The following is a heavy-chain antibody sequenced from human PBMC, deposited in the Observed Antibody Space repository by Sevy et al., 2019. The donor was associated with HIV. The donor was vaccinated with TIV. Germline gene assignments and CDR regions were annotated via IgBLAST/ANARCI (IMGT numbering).Heavy chain of an antibody. Sequence: GGSLRLSCAASGVTFSGSAMHWVRQASGKGLEWVGGIRSKANSYATAYAASVKGRFTISRDDSKNTAYLQMNSLKTEDTAVYYCVVLLWFGDFDYWGQGTLVTVSS. V-gene: IGHV3-73*01. J-gene: IGHJ4*02. CDR1: GVTFSGSA. CDR2: IRSKANSYAT. D-gene: IGHD3-10*01. CDR3: VVLLWFGDFDY.